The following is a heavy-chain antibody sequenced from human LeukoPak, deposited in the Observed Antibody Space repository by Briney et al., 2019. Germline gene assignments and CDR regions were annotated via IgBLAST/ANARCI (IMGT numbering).Heavy chain of an antibody. J-gene: IGHJ4*02. CDR1: GGSFSGYY. V-gene: IGHV4-34*01. D-gene: IGHD3-22*01. Sequence: SETLSLTCAVNGGSFSGYYWTWIRQPPGKGLEWIGEISYGGRTNYNPSLKSQVTISVDTSKSQFSLNLSSVTAADTAVYYCARKASTMIIVVWGQGTLVTVSS. CDR3: ARKASTMIIVV. CDR2: ISYGGRT.